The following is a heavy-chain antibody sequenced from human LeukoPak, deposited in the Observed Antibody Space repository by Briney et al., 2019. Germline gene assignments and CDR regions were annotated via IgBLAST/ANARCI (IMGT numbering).Heavy chain of an antibody. Sequence: GSSVKVSCKASGGTFSSYAISWVRQAPGQGLEWMGGIIPIFGTANYAQKFQGRVTITADESTGTAYMELSSLRSEDTAVYYCARMPHYEDIVVVPAAMYYYYGMDVWGQGTTVTVSS. V-gene: IGHV1-69*01. CDR1: GGTFSSYA. D-gene: IGHD2-2*01. CDR2: IIPIFGTA. CDR3: ARMPHYEDIVVVPAAMYYYYGMDV. J-gene: IGHJ6*02.